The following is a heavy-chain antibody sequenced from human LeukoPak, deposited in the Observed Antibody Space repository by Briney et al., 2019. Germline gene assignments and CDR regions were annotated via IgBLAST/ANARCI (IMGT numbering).Heavy chain of an antibody. CDR2: ISSSGAYT. CDR3: ARSPRDSSGYYYDS. Sequence: GGSLGLSCAASGFTFSDYYMTWIRQAPGKGLEWVSYISSSGAYTDHADSVKGRFTISRDNAKNSLYLRMNSLRADDTAVYYCARSPRDSSGYYYDSWGQGTLVTVSS. D-gene: IGHD3-22*01. V-gene: IGHV3-11*06. CDR1: GFTFSDYY. J-gene: IGHJ5*01.